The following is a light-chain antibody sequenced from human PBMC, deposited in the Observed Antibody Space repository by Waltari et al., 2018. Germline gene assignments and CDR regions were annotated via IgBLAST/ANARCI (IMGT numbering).Light chain of an antibody. V-gene: IGKV1-39*01. J-gene: IGKJ3*01. CDR1: QSISTY. Sequence: DIQITQSPSSLSASVGDRVTLTCRASQSISTYLHWYQQKPGKAPKLLVYASSNFQTGVSSRFSGSGSGTDFTLTISSLEPEDFATYYCQQTYGSPPTFGPGTKVDI. CDR2: ASS. CDR3: QQTYGSPPT.